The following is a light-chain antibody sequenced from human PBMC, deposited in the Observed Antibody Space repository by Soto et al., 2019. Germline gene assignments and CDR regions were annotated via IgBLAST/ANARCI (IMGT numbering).Light chain of an antibody. CDR1: RSDIGSYNY. V-gene: IGLV2-14*01. Sequence: QSALTQPASVPGSPGQSITISCSGTRSDIGSYNYVAWYQQFPGKTPKMLVYGVSNRPSGVSSRFSGSKSGNTASLTISGLQAEDEADYYCISYTGSSTSYVFGSGTKVTVL. J-gene: IGLJ1*01. CDR3: ISYTGSSTSYV. CDR2: GVS.